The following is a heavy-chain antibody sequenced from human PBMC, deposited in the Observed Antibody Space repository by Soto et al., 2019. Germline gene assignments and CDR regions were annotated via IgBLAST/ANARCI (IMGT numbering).Heavy chain of an antibody. CDR3: AKADGEQWLLPHLDK. CDR1: GFNFKKFA. D-gene: IGHD6-19*01. J-gene: IGHJ4*02. V-gene: IGHV3-23*01. CDR2: ISCCGGST. Sequence: EVQLLESGGGVVQPGGSLRLSCVASGFNFKKFAMSWVRQAPGEGLEWVSGISCCGGSTSYADSVKGRFSIARDDSTNTLTLQMNNLRVEDTAQDSCAKADGEQWLLPHLDKWGQGTLVTV.